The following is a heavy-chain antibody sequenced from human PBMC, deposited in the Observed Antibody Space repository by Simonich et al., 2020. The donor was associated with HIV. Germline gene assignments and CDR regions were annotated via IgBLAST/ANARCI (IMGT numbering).Heavy chain of an antibody. J-gene: IGHJ6*03. V-gene: IGHV4-34*01. Sequence: QVHLQQWGAGLLKPSETLSLTCAVYGGALSDYFWIWIRQSPGKGLEWIGESNHSGSTNYNRPLKSRVTIPVDTSRKQISLKVRSVTAADTAVYYCARIGPDYYRGYYYVDVWGKGTTVSVSS. D-gene: IGHD3-10*01. CDR3: ARIGPDYYRGYYYVDV. CDR1: GGALSDYF. CDR2: SNHSGST.